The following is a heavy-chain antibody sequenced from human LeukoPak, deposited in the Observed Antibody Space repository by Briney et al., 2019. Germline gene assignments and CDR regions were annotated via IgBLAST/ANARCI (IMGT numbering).Heavy chain of an antibody. D-gene: IGHD3-16*01. CDR1: GGSNY. CDR2: IHYTGSP. CDR3: ARGGEGVPFDP. J-gene: IGHJ5*02. V-gene: IGHV4-59*08. Sequence: KPLETLSLTCTVSGGSNYWSWIRQPPGKGLEWIAYIHYTGSPNYNPSLKSRVTISIDTSKNQFSLKLNSVTAADTAVYYCARGGEGVPFDPWGQGTLVTVSS.